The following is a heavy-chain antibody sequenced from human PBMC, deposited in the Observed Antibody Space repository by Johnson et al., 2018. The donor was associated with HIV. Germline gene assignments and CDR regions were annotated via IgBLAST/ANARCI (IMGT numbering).Heavy chain of an antibody. J-gene: IGHJ3*02. CDR2: IKQDGSDK. CDR3: AREGTLGAFDI. CDR1: GFTFSSYW. D-gene: IGHD1-1*01. Sequence: VQLVESGGGLVQPGGSLRLSCAASGFTFSSYWMSWVRQAPGKGLEWVANIKQDGSDKYYVDSVKGRFPISRDTAENSLYLQMNTLRAEETAVYYCAREGTLGAFDIWGQGTMVTVSS. V-gene: IGHV3-7*01.